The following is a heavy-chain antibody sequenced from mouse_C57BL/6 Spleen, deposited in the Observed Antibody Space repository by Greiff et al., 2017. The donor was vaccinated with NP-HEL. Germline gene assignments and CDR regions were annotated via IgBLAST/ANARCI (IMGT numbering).Heavy chain of an antibody. V-gene: IGHV1-55*01. D-gene: IGHD2-1*01. J-gene: IGHJ3*01. Sequence: QVQLQQPGAELVKPGASVKMSCKASGYTFTSYWITWVKQRPGQGLEWIGDIYPGSGSTNYNEKFKSKATLTVDTSSSTAYMQLSSLTSEDSAVYYCARFGGYGNCRPWFAYWGQGTLVTVSA. CDR1: GYTFTSYW. CDR3: ARFGGYGNCRPWFAY. CDR2: IYPGSGST.